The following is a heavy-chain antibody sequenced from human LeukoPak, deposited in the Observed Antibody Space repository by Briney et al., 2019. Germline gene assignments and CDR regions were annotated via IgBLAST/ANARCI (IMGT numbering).Heavy chain of an antibody. CDR2: ISGSGGST. Sequence: GGSLRLSCAASGFTFSSYAMSWVRQAPGKGLEWVSAISGSGGSTYYADSVKGRFTISRDNSKNTLYLQMNSLRAEDTAVYYCAEAFRGIVVVTALFDYWGQGTLVTVSS. J-gene: IGHJ4*02. V-gene: IGHV3-23*01. D-gene: IGHD2-21*02. CDR1: GFTFSSYA. CDR3: AEAFRGIVVVTALFDY.